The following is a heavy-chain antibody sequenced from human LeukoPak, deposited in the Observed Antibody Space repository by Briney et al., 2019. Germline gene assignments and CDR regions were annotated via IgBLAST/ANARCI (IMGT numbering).Heavy chain of an antibody. J-gene: IGHJ4*02. CDR3: ARTRPTRLYSYGSRYYFDY. D-gene: IGHD5-18*01. CDR1: GGSISSSSYY. V-gene: IGHV4-39*07. Sequence: SETLSLTCTVSGGSISSSSYYWAWIRQPPGKGLEWIGEINHSGSTNYNPSLKSRVTISVDTSKNQFSLKLSSVTAADTAVYYCARTRPTRLYSYGSRYYFDYWGQGTLVTVSS. CDR2: INHSGST.